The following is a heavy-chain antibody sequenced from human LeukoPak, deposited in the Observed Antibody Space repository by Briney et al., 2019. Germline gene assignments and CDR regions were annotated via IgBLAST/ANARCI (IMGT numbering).Heavy chain of an antibody. J-gene: IGHJ4*02. Sequence: SETLSLTCTVSGDSFSYFYWSWIRQPPGKGLEWIGYIDYSGSTNYNPSFKSRVTISLETSKNQFSLKLSSVTAADTAVYYCATSGWYLLPGVYRGQGTLVTVSS. V-gene: IGHV4-59*08. CDR3: ATSGWYLLPGVY. CDR2: IDYSGST. CDR1: GDSFSYFY. D-gene: IGHD6-19*01.